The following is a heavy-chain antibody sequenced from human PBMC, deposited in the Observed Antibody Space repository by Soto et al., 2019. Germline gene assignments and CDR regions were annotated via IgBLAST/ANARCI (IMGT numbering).Heavy chain of an antibody. Sequence: GGSLRLSCAASGFTFSSYAMSWVRQAPGKGLEWVSGISGSGGSTYYADSVKGRFTISRDNSKNTLYLQMNSLRAEDTAVYYCTKGEWFGELLPFDYWGQGTLVTVSS. J-gene: IGHJ4*02. V-gene: IGHV3-23*01. D-gene: IGHD3-10*01. CDR3: TKGEWFGELLPFDY. CDR1: GFTFSSYA. CDR2: ISGSGGST.